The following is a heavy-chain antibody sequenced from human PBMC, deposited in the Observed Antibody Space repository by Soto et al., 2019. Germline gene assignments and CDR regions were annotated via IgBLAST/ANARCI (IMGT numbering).Heavy chain of an antibody. J-gene: IGHJ4*02. CDR3: ARGPPLPGGHDYYFDY. D-gene: IGHD1-1*01. V-gene: IGHV3-30*03. CDR2: ISYDGSNK. CDR1: GFTFNRYG. Sequence: PGGSLRLSCAASGFTFNRYGMHWVRQAPGKGLEWVAVISYDGSNKYYADSVKGRVTISRDNSMTTLYLQMNSLRDEDTAVYYCARGPPLPGGHDYYFDYWGQGTLVTVSS.